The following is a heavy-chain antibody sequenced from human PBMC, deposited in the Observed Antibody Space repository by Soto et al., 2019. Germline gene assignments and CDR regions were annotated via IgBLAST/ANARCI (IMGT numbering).Heavy chain of an antibody. Sequence: SETLSLTCAISGGSVSSGVFSWNWIRQSPGQGLEWIGYISHGGSPHYTPSLESRVTISVDRSTNVISLNLTSVTPADTAVYFCARGHYYYAMDVWGQGTTVTVSS. J-gene: IGHJ6*02. CDR3: ARGHYYYAMDV. CDR1: GGSVSSGVFS. CDR2: ISHGGSP. V-gene: IGHV4-30-2*06.